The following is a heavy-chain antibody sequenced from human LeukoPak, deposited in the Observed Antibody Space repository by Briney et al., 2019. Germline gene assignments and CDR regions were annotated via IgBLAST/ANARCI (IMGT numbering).Heavy chain of an antibody. D-gene: IGHD3-10*01. J-gene: IGHJ4*02. Sequence: PGGSLRLSCAASGFTFSSYSMNWVRQAPGKGLEWVSSISSSSSYIYYADSVKGRFTISRDNAKNSLYLQMNSLRAEDTAVYYCARDGPYYYGSGSPDYWGQGTLVTVSS. CDR1: GFTFSSYS. CDR3: ARDGPYYYGSGSPDY. V-gene: IGHV3-21*01. CDR2: ISSSSSYI.